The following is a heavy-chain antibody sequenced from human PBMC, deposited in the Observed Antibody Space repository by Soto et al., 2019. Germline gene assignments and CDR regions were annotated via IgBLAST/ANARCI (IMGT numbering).Heavy chain of an antibody. CDR2: IYHSGST. Sequence: QLQLQESGSGLVKPSQTLSLTCAVSGGSISSGGYSWSWIRQPPGKGLEWIGYIYHSGSTYYNPSLKSRVTISVDRSKNQFSLKLSSVTAAHAAVYLCARGSLVGDYFDYWGQGTLVTVSS. J-gene: IGHJ4*02. CDR3: ARGSLVGDYFDY. V-gene: IGHV4-30-2*01. D-gene: IGHD1-26*01. CDR1: GGSISSGGYS.